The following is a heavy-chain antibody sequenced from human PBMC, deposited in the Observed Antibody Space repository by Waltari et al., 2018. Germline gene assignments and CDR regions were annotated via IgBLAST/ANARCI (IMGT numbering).Heavy chain of an antibody. D-gene: IGHD2-21*01. CDR2: INAGNGNT. Sequence: QVQLVQSGAEVKKPGASVKVSCKASGYTFTSYAMHWVRQAPGQRLEWMGWINAGNGNTKYSQKFQGRVTITRDTSASTAYMELSSLRSEDTAVYYCARVEAYCGGDCYFNAFDIWGQGTMVTVSS. CDR3: ARVEAYCGGDCYFNAFDI. V-gene: IGHV1-3*01. CDR1: GYTFTSYA. J-gene: IGHJ3*02.